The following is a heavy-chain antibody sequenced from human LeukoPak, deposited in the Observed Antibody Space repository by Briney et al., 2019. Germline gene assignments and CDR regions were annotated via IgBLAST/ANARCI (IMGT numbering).Heavy chain of an antibody. CDR1: GFRFSGYV. J-gene: IGHJ4*02. Sequence: PGGSLRLSCAASGFRFSGYVMHWVRQAPGKGLEWVALISYDGSNKYYGDSVKGRFTISRGNSKNTLSLEMSSLRGDDTALYYCARDSGGSLFDLWGQGTLVVVSS. V-gene: IGHV3-30*03. D-gene: IGHD6-19*01. CDR3: ARDSGGSLFDL. CDR2: ISYDGSNK.